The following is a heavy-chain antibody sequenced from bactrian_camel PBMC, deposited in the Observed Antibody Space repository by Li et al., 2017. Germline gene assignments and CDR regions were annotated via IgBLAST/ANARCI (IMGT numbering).Heavy chain of an antibody. V-gene: IGHV3S1*01. D-gene: IGHD3*01. J-gene: IGHJ6*01. CDR1: GYTYSGNC. CDR3: AAGTRIIVGDYCDGITT. Sequence: VQLVESGGGLVQPGGSLRLSCEFSGYTYSGNCMAWFRQAPGKEREGVATIYTGDGTTSYADSVKGRFTISRDNAKNIIYLQMSSLTPDDTAMYYCAAGTRIIVGDYCDGITTWGQGTQVTVS. CDR2: IYTGDGTT.